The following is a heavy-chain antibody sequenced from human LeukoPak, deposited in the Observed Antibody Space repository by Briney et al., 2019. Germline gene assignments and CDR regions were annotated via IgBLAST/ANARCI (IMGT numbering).Heavy chain of an antibody. CDR1: GFTFSSYG. D-gene: IGHD3-10*01. J-gene: IGHJ4*02. V-gene: IGHV3-33*08. CDR3: AREARGSGSYYRPRDFDY. Sequence: GGSLRLSCEASGFTFSSYGMHWVRQAPGKGLEWVAVIWYDGSNKYYADSVKGRFTISRDNSKNTLYLQMNSLRAEDTAVYYCAREARGSGSYYRPRDFDYWGQGTLVTVSS. CDR2: IWYDGSNK.